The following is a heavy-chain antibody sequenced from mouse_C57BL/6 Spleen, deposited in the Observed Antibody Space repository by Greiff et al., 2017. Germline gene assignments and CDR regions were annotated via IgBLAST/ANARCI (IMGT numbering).Heavy chain of an antibody. V-gene: IGHV3-1*01. CDR1: GYSITSGYD. Sequence: EVQGVESGPGMVKPSQSLSLTCTVTGYSITSGYDWHWIRHFPGNKLEWMGYISYSGSTNYNPSLKSRISITHDTSKNHFFLKLNSVTTEDTATYYCATGGAWFAYWGQGTLVTVSA. CDR3: ATGGAWFAY. CDR2: ISYSGST. J-gene: IGHJ3*01.